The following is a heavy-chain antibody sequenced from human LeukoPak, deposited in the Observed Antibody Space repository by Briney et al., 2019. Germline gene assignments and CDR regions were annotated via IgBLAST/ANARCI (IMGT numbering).Heavy chain of an antibody. J-gene: IGHJ4*02. CDR2: INAGNGNT. D-gene: IGHD6-19*01. V-gene: IGHV1-3*01. CDR3: ALPRIAVAGWSFDY. CDR1: GYTFTSYA. Sequence: GASVKVSCKASGYTFTSYAMHWVRQAPGQRLEWMGWINAGNGNTKLSRKFQGRVTITRDTSARTAYMELSSLRAEDTAVYYCALPRIAVAGWSFDYWGQGTLVTVSS.